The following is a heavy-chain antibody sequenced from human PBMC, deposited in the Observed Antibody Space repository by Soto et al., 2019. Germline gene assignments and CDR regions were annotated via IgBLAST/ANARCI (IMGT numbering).Heavy chain of an antibody. CDR1: GGSISSYY. CDR2: IYTSGST. CDR3: ARDSGYCSSTSCYYYYYYGMDV. J-gene: IGHJ6*02. D-gene: IGHD2-2*01. Sequence: KPWETLSLTCTVSGGSISSYYWSWIRQPAGKGLEWIGRIYTSGSTNYNPSLKSRVTMSVDTSKNQFSLKLSSVTAADTAVYYCARDSGYCSSTSCYYYYYYGMDVWGQGTTVTVSS. V-gene: IGHV4-4*07.